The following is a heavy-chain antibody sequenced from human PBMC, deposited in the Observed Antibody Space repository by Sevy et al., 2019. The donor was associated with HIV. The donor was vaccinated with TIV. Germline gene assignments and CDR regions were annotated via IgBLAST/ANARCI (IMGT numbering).Heavy chain of an antibody. CDR2: IFYDGNYK. CDR3: AKESGSDWYFDY. V-gene: IGHV3-33*06. CDR1: GFTFSRNG. D-gene: IGHD2-21*01. J-gene: IGHJ4*02. Sequence: GESLKISCAESGFTFSRNGMHWVRQAPGKGLEWVAGIFYDGNYKYYADSVKGRFSISRDNSENTLYVQMDSLRVEDTAVYYCAKESGSDWYFDYWGQGTLVTVSS.